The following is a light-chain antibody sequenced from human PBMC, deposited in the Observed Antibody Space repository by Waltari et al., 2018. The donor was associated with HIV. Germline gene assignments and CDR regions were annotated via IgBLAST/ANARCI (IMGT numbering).Light chain of an antibody. CDR1: QGISSY. CDR3: QQYDSHPPT. V-gene: IGKV1-8*01. CDR2: AAS. J-gene: IGKJ4*01. Sequence: AIRMTQSPSSFSASTGDRVTITCRASQGISSYLAWYQQKPGKAPKVLIYAASTLQSGVPSRFNGSGSGTDFTLTISCLQSEDFATYYCQQYDSHPPTFGGGTKVEIK.